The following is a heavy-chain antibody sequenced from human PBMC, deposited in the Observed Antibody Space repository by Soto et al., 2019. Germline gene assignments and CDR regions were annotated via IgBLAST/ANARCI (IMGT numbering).Heavy chain of an antibody. CDR3: ARYGSASNQGWFEP. J-gene: IGHJ5*02. Sequence: PSETLSLTCTVSGGSISSGGYYWSWIRQHPGKGLEWIGYIYYSGSTYYNPSLKSRVTISVDTSKNQFSLKLNSVTAADAAVYYCARYGSASNQGWFEPWGQGTLVTVSS. D-gene: IGHD3-10*01. V-gene: IGHV4-31*03. CDR1: GGSISSGGYY. CDR2: IYYSGST.